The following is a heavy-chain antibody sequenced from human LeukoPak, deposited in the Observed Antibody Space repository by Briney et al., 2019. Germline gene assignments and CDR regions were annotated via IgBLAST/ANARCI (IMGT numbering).Heavy chain of an antibody. D-gene: IGHD5-18*01. J-gene: IGHJ6*02. CDR2: TYYRSKWYN. Sequence: SQTLSLTCAISGDSVSSNSAAWSWIRQSPSRGLEWLGRTYYRSKWYNDYAVSVKSRITINPDTSKNQFSLQLNSVTPEDTAVYYCARAPSQGGYSYGYFYYYYGMDVWGQGTTVTVSS. V-gene: IGHV6-1*01. CDR3: ARAPSQGGYSYGYFYYYYGMDV. CDR1: GDSVSSNSAA.